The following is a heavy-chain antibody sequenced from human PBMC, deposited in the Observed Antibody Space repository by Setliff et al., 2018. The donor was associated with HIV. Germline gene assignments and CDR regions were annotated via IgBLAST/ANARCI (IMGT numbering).Heavy chain of an antibody. J-gene: IGHJ6*03. CDR1: GFTLSNYG. D-gene: IGHD4-17*01. CDR2: IWYDGSNK. CDR3: AREIRAGDYPPYNYYFYMDV. V-gene: IGHV3-33*01. Sequence: GGSLRLSCAASGFTLSNYGMHWVRQAPGKGLEWVAVIWYDGSNKYYADSVKGRFAISRDNSKNTLYLQMNSLRAEDTALYYCAREIRAGDYPPYNYYFYMDVWGKGTTVTVSS.